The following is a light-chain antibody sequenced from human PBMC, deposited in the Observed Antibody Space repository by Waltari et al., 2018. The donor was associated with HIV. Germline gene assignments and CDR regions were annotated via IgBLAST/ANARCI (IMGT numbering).Light chain of an antibody. J-gene: IGKJ1*01. Sequence: DIQMTQSPSNLSPSVGDISTLTCLASQSVSRWWDWYQQKAGKSPKHLIYQASILEREVPSRFSGSGAETEFSLTISTLQPDDSATYDCQQDNSYFPWPFGQGTKVEI. CDR1: QSVSRW. V-gene: IGKV1-5*03. CDR2: QAS. CDR3: QQDNSYFPWP.